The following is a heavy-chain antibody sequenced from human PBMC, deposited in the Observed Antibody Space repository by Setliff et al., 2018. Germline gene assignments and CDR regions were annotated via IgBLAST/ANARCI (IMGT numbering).Heavy chain of an antibody. V-gene: IGHV4-38-2*01. CDR1: GYSISSGYY. CDR3: ARVALAVAGDFDY. CDR2: IYHSGST. D-gene: IGHD6-19*01. J-gene: IGHJ4*02. Sequence: SETLSLTCAVSGYSISSGYYWGWIRQPPGKGLEWIGSIYHSGSTYYNPSLKSRVTISVDTSENQFSLRLNSVTAADTAVYYCARVALAVAGDFDYWGQGTLVTVSS.